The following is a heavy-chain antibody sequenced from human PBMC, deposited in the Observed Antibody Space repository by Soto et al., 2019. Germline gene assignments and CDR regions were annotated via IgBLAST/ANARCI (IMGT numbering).Heavy chain of an antibody. V-gene: IGHV3-53*01. CDR2: LYGGGTT. CDR1: GFAVNSDY. CDR3: VRTSSY. J-gene: IGHJ4*02. Sequence: EVQLVASGGGLIQPGGSLRLSCAASGFAVNSDYMRWVRQAPGKGLEWVSVLYGGGTTHYSDSVKGRFTISRDNSKNTVFLQMNSLRAEDTAVYYCVRTSSYWGQGTRVIVSS. D-gene: IGHD2-2*01.